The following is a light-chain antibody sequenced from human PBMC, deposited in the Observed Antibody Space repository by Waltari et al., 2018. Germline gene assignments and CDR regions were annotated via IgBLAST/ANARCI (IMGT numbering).Light chain of an antibody. Sequence: DIQMTQSPSSLSASVGDRVTITCRASQSISSYLNWYQQTPGKAPKLLIYAASSLQSGVPSRVSGSGSGTDFTLTISSLQPEDFATYYCQQSYSTPYTFGQGTKLEIK. CDR1: QSISSY. J-gene: IGKJ2*01. CDR3: QQSYSTPYT. CDR2: AAS. V-gene: IGKV1-39*01.